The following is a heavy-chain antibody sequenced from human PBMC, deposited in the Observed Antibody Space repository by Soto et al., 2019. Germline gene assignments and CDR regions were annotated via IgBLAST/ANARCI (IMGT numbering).Heavy chain of an antibody. D-gene: IGHD6-13*01. CDR2: IIPILGIA. CDR3: ARSGSSREKYYFDY. V-gene: IGHV1-69*02. Sequence: SVKVSCKASGGTFSSYTIIWVRQAPGQGLEWMGRIIPILGIANYAQKFQGRVTITADKSTSTAYMELSSLRSEDTAVYYCARSGSSREKYYFDYWGQGTLVTVSS. CDR1: GGTFSSYT. J-gene: IGHJ4*02.